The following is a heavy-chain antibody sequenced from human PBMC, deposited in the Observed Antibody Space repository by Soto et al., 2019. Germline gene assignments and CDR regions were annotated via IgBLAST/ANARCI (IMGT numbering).Heavy chain of an antibody. CDR3: ARGRLAARHIDS. CDR1: GYPFTIYD. CDR2: MNPSNGKA. D-gene: IGHD6-6*01. Sequence: QVQLVQSGADVQKPGASMKVSCKASGYPFTIYDINWVRQATGQGLEWLGWMNPSNGKAAYAERFQGRLTMTRNSSLGTAYMELSGLTSEDTAVYYCARGRLAARHIDSWGQGTLVTVSS. V-gene: IGHV1-8*01. J-gene: IGHJ4*02.